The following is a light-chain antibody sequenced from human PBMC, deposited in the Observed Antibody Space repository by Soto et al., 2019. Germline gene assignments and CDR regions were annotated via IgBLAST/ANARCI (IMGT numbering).Light chain of an antibody. J-gene: IGKJ5*01. CDR3: QQYNNWPPIT. CDR2: DAS. CDR1: QSVSSY. Sequence: EIVLTQSPGTLSLSPGERATLSCRASQSVSSYLAWYQQKPGQAPRLLIYDASTRATGISARFSGSGSGTDFTLTISSLEPEDFAVYYCQQYNNWPPITFGQGTRLEIK. V-gene: IGKV3-11*01.